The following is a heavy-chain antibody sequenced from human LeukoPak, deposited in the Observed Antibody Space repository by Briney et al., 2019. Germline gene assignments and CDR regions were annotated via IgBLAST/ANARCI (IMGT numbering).Heavy chain of an antibody. D-gene: IGHD6-19*01. CDR2: IYHSGST. CDR3: ARDPDNSAWYAAY. CDR1: GYSISSGYY. J-gene: IGHJ4*02. Sequence: SETLSLTCTVSGYSISSGYYWGWIRQPPGKGLEWIGGIYHSGSTYYNPSLKSRVTISVDTSKNQFSLKLSSVTAADTAVYYCARDPDNSAWYAAYWGQGTLVTVSS. V-gene: IGHV4-38-2*02.